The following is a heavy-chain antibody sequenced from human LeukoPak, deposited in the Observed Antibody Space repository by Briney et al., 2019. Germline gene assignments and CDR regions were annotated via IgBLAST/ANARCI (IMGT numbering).Heavy chain of an antibody. CDR3: ARDRGLRYFDSFDY. J-gene: IGHJ4*02. CDR2: IKKDGSEK. V-gene: IGHV3-7*03. D-gene: IGHD3-9*01. Sequence: GGSLRLSCVASGFILSSFWMNWVRQAPGKGLEWVASIKKDGSEKHYVDSVKARFTISRDNAKNSLYLEMNSLRAEDTAVYYCARDRGLRYFDSFDYWGQGALVTVSS. CDR1: GFILSSFW.